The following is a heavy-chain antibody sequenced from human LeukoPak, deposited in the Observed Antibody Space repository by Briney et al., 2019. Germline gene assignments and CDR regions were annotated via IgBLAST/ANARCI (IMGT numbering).Heavy chain of an antibody. J-gene: IGHJ4*02. CDR3: ARSSGCYPHTYFDY. D-gene: IGHD5-18*01. V-gene: IGHV4-4*07. CDR1: GGSITSSY. Sequence: SETLSLTCTVSGGSITSSYWNWIRQPAGKGLEWIGRFYTSGSTNYNPSLKSRVTVSVDTSKNHFSLNLSSVTAADTAVYYCARSSGCYPHTYFDYWGQGILVTVSS. CDR2: FYTSGST.